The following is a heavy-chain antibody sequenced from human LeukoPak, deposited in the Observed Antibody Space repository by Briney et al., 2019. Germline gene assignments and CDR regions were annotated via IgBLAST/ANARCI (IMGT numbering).Heavy chain of an antibody. CDR2: ISAYNGNT. V-gene: IGHV1-18*01. CDR1: GYTFTSYG. Sequence: ASVKVSCKASGYTFTSYGISWVRQAPGQGLEWMGWISAYNGNTNYAQKLQGRVTMTTDTSTSTAYMELRSLRSDDTAVYYCARDGYYYDSSGYPNDYYYYGMDVWGQGTTVTVSS. J-gene: IGHJ6*02. CDR3: ARDGYYYDSSGYPNDYYYYGMDV. D-gene: IGHD3-22*01.